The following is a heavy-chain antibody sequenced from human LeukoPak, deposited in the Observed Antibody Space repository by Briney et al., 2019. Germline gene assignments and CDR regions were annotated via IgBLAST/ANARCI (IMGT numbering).Heavy chain of an antibody. Sequence: SETLSLTCAVYGGSFSGYYWSWIRQPPGKGLEWIGYIYYIGSTNYNPSLKSRVTISVDTSNNQFSLKLSSVTAADTAIYYCARGGTRTVTTLWGQGTLVTVSS. CDR3: ARGGTRTVTTL. J-gene: IGHJ4*02. D-gene: IGHD4-17*01. CDR1: GGSFSGYY. V-gene: IGHV4-59*01. CDR2: IYYIGST.